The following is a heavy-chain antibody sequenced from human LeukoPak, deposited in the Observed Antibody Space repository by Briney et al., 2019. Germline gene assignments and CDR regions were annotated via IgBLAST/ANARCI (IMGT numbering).Heavy chain of an antibody. J-gene: IGHJ4*02. CDR2: ISYDGSNK. V-gene: IGHV3-30*03. CDR3: ARVSVWFGEGPPVGPRGYNDY. CDR1: GFTFSSYG. D-gene: IGHD3-10*01. Sequence: GGSLRLSCAASGFTFSSYGMHWVRQAPGKGLEWVAVISYDGSNKYYADSVKGRFTVSRDNSKNTLYLQMNSLRAEDTAVYYCARVSVWFGEGPPVGPRGYNDYWGQGTLVTVSS.